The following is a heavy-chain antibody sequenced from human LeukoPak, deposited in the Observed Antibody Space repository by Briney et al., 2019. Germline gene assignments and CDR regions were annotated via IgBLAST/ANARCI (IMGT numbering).Heavy chain of an antibody. CDR1: GGSISSGSYY. J-gene: IGHJ4*02. CDR2: IYYSGRT. Sequence: SETLSLTCTVSGGSISSGSYYWSWIRQPPGKGLEWIGHIYYSGRTNYNPSLKSRVTVSVDTSKNQFSLKLSSVTAADTAIYYCARENLVVDYWGQGTLVTVSS. D-gene: IGHD6-6*01. CDR3: ARENLVVDY. V-gene: IGHV4-61*01.